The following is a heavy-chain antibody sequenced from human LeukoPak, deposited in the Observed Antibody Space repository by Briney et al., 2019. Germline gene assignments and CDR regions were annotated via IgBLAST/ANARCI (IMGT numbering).Heavy chain of an antibody. CDR3: ARRSVVVSAGDAFDI. CDR1: GDSLGTYY. V-gene: IGHV4-4*07. Sequence: SETLSLTCTVSGDSLGTYYWSWIRQPAGKGLEWIGRIHNSGRTDYNSSLKIRVTMSLDTSKNQLSLKVTAVTAADTAMYYCARRSVVVSAGDAFDIWGQGTMVTVSS. CDR2: IHNSGRT. D-gene: IGHD2-21*01. J-gene: IGHJ3*02.